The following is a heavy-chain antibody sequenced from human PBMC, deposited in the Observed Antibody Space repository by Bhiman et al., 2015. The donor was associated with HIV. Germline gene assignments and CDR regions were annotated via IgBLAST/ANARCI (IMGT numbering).Heavy chain of an antibody. CDR2: ISSRGRNI. CDR3: AREFTGYSSSNFDY. D-gene: IGHD6-13*01. Sequence: QVQLVESGGGLVKPGGSLRLSCAASGFTFSDHHMSWIRQAPGKGLEWVSYISSRGRNIYYADSVKGRFTISRDNAKNSLYLQMNSLRAEDTAVYYCAREFTGYSSSNFDYWGQGTLVTVSS. CDR1: GFTFSDHH. V-gene: IGHV3-11*04. J-gene: IGHJ4*02.